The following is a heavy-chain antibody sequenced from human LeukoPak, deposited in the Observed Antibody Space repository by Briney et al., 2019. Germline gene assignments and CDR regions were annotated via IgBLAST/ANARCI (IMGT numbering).Heavy chain of an antibody. CDR1: GFTFSSYS. D-gene: IGHD3-10*01. CDR3: AREPMSTMVRGAIEHDAFDI. CDR2: ISSSSSTI. Sequence: PGGSLRLSCAASGFTFSSYSMNWVRQAPGKGLEWVSYISSSSSTIYYADSVKGRFTISRDNAKNSLYLQMNSLRAEDTAVYYCAREPMSTMVRGAIEHDAFDIWGQGTMVTVSS. V-gene: IGHV3-48*01. J-gene: IGHJ3*02.